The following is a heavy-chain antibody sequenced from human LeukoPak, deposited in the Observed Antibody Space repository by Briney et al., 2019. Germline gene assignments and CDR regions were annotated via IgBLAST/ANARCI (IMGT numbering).Heavy chain of an antibody. V-gene: IGHV3-23*01. CDR2: ISGSGGST. D-gene: IGHD6-19*01. J-gene: IGHJ3*02. CDR3: TKIPLAVAGPVGAFDI. Sequence: GGSLRLSCAASGFTFSSHAMSWLRQLPGKGLEWVSGISGSGGSTYYADSVKGRFTISRDNSKNTLYLQMNSLRAEDTAVYYCTKIPLAVAGPVGAFDIWGQGTMVTVSS. CDR1: GFTFSSHA.